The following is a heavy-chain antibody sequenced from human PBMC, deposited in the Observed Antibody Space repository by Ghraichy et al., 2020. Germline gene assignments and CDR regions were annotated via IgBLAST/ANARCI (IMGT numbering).Heavy chain of an antibody. CDR2: IYKSGTT. J-gene: IGHJ5*02. V-gene: IGHV4-31*03. CDR3: ARETDRGGRYCFDP. Sequence: SETLSLTCTVSGASINTAAYYWTWIRQVPGKGLQWIGYIYKSGTTYYNPSLESRLSMSFDLSKNEFSLRLGSVTAADTAIYYCARETDRGGRYCFDPWGPGALITVSS. D-gene: IGHD1-14*01. CDR1: GASINTAAYY.